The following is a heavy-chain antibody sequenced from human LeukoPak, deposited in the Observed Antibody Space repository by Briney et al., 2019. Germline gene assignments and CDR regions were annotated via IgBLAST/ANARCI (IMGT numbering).Heavy chain of an antibody. J-gene: IGHJ4*02. CDR2: IYHSGST. CDR1: GYSISSGYY. Sequence: SETLSLTCTVSGYSISSGYYWGRIRQPPGKGLEWIGSIYHSGSTYYNPSLKSRVTISVDTSKNQFSLKLSSVTAADTAVYYCARFNIQLWFLDYWGQGTLVTVSS. V-gene: IGHV4-38-2*02. D-gene: IGHD5-18*01. CDR3: ARFNIQLWFLDY.